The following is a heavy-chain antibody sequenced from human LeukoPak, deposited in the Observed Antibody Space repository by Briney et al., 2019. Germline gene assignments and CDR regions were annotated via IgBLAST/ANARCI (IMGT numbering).Heavy chain of an antibody. J-gene: IGHJ2*01. Sequence: ASVKVSCKASGFTFGRYEVNWVRQATGQGLEWLGWMDPNSDTSGYAQKFQGRVTMTRNTSINTAYMELSSLRSDNTAVYYCARVLSSSWYGGGYLDLWGRGTQLTVSS. V-gene: IGHV1-8*01. CDR3: ARVLSSSWYGGGYLDL. CDR2: MDPNSDTS. CDR1: GFTFGRYE. D-gene: IGHD6-13*01.